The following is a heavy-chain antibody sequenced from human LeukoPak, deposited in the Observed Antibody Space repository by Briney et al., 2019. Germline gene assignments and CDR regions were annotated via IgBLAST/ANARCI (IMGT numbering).Heavy chain of an antibody. V-gene: IGHV4-4*07. CDR1: GGSISSYY. Sequence: SETLPLTCTVSGGSISSYYWSWIRQPAGKGLEWIGRIYTSGSTNYNPSLKSRVTMSVDTSKNQFSLKLSSVTAADTAVYYCARDLKYCSGGSCYLAFAFDIWGQGTMVTVSS. CDR3: ARDLKYCSGGSCYLAFAFDI. J-gene: IGHJ3*02. D-gene: IGHD2-15*01. CDR2: IYTSGST.